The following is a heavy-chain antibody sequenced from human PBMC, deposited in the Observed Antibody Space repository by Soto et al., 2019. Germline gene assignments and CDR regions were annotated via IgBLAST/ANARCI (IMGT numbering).Heavy chain of an antibody. CDR2: IYYSGST. CDR1: GDSMSSSDYY. J-gene: IGHJ4*02. Sequence: SETLSLTCAVSGDSMSSSDYYWGWIRQPPGKGLEWIGSIYYSGSTYYNPSLQSRVAISVDTSKNQFPLKLKSVTAADTAIYYCARRTVNIRTFYSGLKTHCFDYWGQGAPVTVSS. D-gene: IGHD6-19*01. CDR3: ARRTVNIRTFYSGLKTHCFDY. V-gene: IGHV4-39*01.